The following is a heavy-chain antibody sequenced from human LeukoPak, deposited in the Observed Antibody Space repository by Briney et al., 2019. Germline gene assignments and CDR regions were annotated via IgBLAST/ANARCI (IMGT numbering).Heavy chain of an antibody. Sequence: ASVKVSCKASGYTFTSYGISWVRQAPGQGLEWMGWISAYNGNTNYAQKLQGRVTMTTDTSTSTAYMELRSLRSDDTAVYYCARRIAAAGNYYYYYMDVWGKGTTVTISS. CDR3: ARRIAAAGNYYYYYMDV. CDR2: ISAYNGNT. CDR1: GYTFTSYG. V-gene: IGHV1-18*01. D-gene: IGHD6-13*01. J-gene: IGHJ6*03.